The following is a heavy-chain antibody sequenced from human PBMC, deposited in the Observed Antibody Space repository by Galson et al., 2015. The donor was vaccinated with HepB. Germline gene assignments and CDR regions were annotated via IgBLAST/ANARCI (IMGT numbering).Heavy chain of an antibody. D-gene: IGHD6-13*01. Sequence: ETLSLTCVVSGGSISSSNYYWGWIRQSPGKGLEWIGSIYHSGSTYYNPSLNSRVTISVDTSKNHFSLKLSSVTAADTAVYYCARDSSNRVSGYFQHWGQGTLVTVSS. V-gene: IGHV4-39*07. CDR1: GGSISSSNYY. CDR2: IYHSGST. CDR3: ARDSSNRVSGYFQH. J-gene: IGHJ1*01.